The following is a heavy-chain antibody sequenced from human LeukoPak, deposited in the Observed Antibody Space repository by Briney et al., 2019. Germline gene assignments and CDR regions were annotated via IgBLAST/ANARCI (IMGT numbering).Heavy chain of an antibody. Sequence: SLRLSCAASGFTFSTYSMNWVRQAPGRGLEWLSYITIPSYAIYYADSVKGGFTISRDNAKNSLYLQMNSLRAEDTAVYYCARVAPGHDVGRGYFDYWGQGTLVTVSS. J-gene: IGHJ4*02. CDR3: ARVAPGHDVGRGYFDY. CDR2: ITIPSYAI. CDR1: GFTFSTYS. V-gene: IGHV3-48*01. D-gene: IGHD6-13*01.